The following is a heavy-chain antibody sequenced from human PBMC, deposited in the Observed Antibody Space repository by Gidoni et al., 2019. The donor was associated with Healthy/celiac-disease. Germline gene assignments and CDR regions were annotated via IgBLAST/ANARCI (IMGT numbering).Heavy chain of an antibody. Sequence: EVQLVESGGGLVKPGGSLRLSCAASGFTFSSYSMNWVRQAPGKGLEWVSSISSSSSYIYYADSVKGRFTISRDNAKNSLYLQMNSLRAEDTAVYYCARDRRDGTQTDYWGQGTLVTVSS. CDR3: ARDRRDGTQTDY. J-gene: IGHJ4*02. CDR2: ISSSSSYI. CDR1: GFTFSSYS. V-gene: IGHV3-21*01. D-gene: IGHD1-1*01.